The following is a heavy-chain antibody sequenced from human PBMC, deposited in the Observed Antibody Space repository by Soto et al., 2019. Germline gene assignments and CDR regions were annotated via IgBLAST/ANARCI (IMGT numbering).Heavy chain of an antibody. CDR2: ISCDESNK. CDR1: RFTFSSYG. V-gene: IGHV3-30*18. CDR3: AKDSSGGSSWYDY. D-gene: IGHD6-13*01. J-gene: IGHJ4*02. Sequence: GGSRRRSWVAARFTFSSYGLHGVRQAPGKGLGRAGVISCDESNKDYADSVKCLFTICREKSKNTLYLQMNSLRAEDTAVYYCAKDSSGGSSWYDYWGQGTLVTVSS.